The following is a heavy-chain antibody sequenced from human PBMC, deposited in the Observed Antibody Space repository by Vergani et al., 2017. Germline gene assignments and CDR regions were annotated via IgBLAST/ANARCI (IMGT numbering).Heavy chain of an antibody. Sequence: EVQLVESGGGLVQPGGSLKLSCAASGFTFSGSAMHWVRQASGKGLEWVGRIRSKANSYATAYAASVKGRFTISRDNSKNTLYLQMNSLRAEDTAVYYCAKDRELQFLYWGQGTLVTVSS. CDR2: IRSKANSYAT. CDR3: AKDRELQFLY. V-gene: IGHV3-73*01. J-gene: IGHJ4*02. D-gene: IGHD1-26*01. CDR1: GFTFSGSA.